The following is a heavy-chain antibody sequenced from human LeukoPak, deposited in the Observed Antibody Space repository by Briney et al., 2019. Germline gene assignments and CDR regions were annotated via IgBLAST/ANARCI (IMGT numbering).Heavy chain of an antibody. D-gene: IGHD2-8*01. Sequence: GRSLRLSCAASGFTFSDSAIHWVRQASGKGLEWVGRIRDKGYGHATAYAASVKGRFTLSRDDSKNTAYLQMNSLKTEDTALYYCTTPNEGNWFDPWGQGTLVTVSS. CDR1: GFTFSDSA. V-gene: IGHV3-73*01. J-gene: IGHJ5*02. CDR3: TTPNEGNWFDP. CDR2: IRDKGYGHAT.